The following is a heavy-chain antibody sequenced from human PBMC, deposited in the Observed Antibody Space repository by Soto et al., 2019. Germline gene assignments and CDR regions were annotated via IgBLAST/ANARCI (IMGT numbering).Heavy chain of an antibody. J-gene: IGHJ6*02. D-gene: IGHD3-22*01. V-gene: IGHV1-18*01. Sequence: ASVKVSCKASGYTFTSYGISWVRQAPGQGLEWMGWISAYNGNTNYAQKLQGRVTMTTDTSTSTAYMELRSLRSDDTAVYYCARGYYDSSGYPSGYGMDVWGQGTTVTVSS. CDR2: ISAYNGNT. CDR3: ARGYYDSSGYPSGYGMDV. CDR1: GYTFTSYG.